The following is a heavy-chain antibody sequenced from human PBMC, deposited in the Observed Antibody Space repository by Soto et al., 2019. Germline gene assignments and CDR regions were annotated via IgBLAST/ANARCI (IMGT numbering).Heavy chain of an antibody. CDR2: IYYSGST. D-gene: IGHD2-2*01. J-gene: IGHJ4*02. CDR1: GGSISNSSYY. Sequence: QLQLQESGPGLVKPSETLSLTCTVSGGSISNSSYYWGWSRQPPGKGLEWIGSIYYSGSTDYNPSLKSRVTIXXDXSXXQFSLKLSSVTAADTAVYYCARRRCSSTSCYLFDYWGQGTLVTVSS. CDR3: ARRRCSSTSCYLFDY. V-gene: IGHV4-39*01.